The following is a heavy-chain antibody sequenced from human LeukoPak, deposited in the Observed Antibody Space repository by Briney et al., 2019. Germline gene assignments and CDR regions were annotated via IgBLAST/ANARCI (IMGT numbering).Heavy chain of an antibody. D-gene: IGHD1-26*01. CDR2: IYYSGST. CDR3: ARQNGRYSGSYFDY. Sequence: SETLSLTCTVFGGSISSYYWSWIRQPPGKGLEWIGYIYYSGSTNYNPSLKSRVTISVDTSKNQFSLKLSSVTAADTAVYYCARQNGRYSGSYFDYWGQGTLVTVSS. V-gene: IGHV4-59*01. CDR1: GGSISSYY. J-gene: IGHJ4*02.